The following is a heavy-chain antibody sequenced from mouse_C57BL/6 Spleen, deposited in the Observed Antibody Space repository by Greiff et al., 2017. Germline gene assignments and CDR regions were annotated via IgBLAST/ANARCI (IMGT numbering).Heavy chain of an antibody. CDR2: ILPGSGST. CDR3: ARIRAYYSNYSYWYFDV. D-gene: IGHD2-5*01. V-gene: IGHV1-9*01. CDR1: GYTFTGYW. Sequence: VQLVESGAELMKPGASVKLSCKATGYTFTGYWIEWVKQRPGHGLEWIGEILPGSGSTNYNEKFKGKATFTADTSSNTAYMQLSSLTTEDSAIYYCARIRAYYSNYSYWYFDVWGTGTTVTVSS. J-gene: IGHJ1*03.